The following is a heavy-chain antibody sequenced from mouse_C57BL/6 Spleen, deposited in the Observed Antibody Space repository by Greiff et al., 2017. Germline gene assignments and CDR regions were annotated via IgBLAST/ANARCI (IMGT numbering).Heavy chain of an antibody. CDR3: ADTTVPTRGYAMDY. CDR1: GYTFTSYW. Sequence: QVQLQQPGAELVKPGASVKLSCKASGYTFTSYWMHWVKQRPGPGLEWIGMIHPNSGSTNYNEKFKSKATLTVDKSSSTAYMQLSSLTSEDSAVYYCADTTVPTRGYAMDYWGQGTSVTVSS. D-gene: IGHD1-1*01. CDR2: IHPNSGST. V-gene: IGHV1-64*01. J-gene: IGHJ4*01.